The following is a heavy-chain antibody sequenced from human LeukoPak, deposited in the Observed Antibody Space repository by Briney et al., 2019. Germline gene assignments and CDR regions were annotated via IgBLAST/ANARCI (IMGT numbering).Heavy chain of an antibody. CDR2: IYYSGST. CDR3: ARDGDY. J-gene: IGHJ4*02. Sequence: SETLSLTCTVSGVSVSSGSYCCSWVRQPPGKGLDWIGYIYYSGSTNYDPSLKSRVTISADTSKNQFSLKLSSVTAADTAVYYCARDGDYWGQGTLVTVSS. CDR1: GVSVSSGSYC. V-gene: IGHV4-61*01.